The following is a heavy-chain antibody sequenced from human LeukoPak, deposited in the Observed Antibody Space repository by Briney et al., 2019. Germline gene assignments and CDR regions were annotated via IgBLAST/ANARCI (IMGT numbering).Heavy chain of an antibody. CDR3: ARMTVYYYYMDV. Sequence: SETLSLTCAVYGGYFSGYYWSWIRQPPGRGLGWNGEINHSGSTNYNPSLKSRVTISVDTSKNQFSLKLSSVTAADTAVYYCARMTVYYYYMDVWGKGTTVTVSS. CDR1: GGYFSGYY. J-gene: IGHJ6*03. V-gene: IGHV4-34*01. D-gene: IGHD4-17*01. CDR2: INHSGST.